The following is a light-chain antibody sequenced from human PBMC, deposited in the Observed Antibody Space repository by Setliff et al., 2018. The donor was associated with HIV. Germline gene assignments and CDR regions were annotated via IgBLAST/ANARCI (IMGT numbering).Light chain of an antibody. Sequence: SVLTQPASVSGPPGQSITISCTGTSSDVGTYNFVSWYQQHPGKAPKLIIYDVNYRPSGVSNRFSGSKSGSTASLTISGLQAEDEADYYCSSYTSSTPLYVFGTGTKVTVL. CDR2: DVN. CDR1: SSDVGTYNF. CDR3: SSYTSSTPLYV. V-gene: IGLV2-14*03. J-gene: IGLJ1*01.